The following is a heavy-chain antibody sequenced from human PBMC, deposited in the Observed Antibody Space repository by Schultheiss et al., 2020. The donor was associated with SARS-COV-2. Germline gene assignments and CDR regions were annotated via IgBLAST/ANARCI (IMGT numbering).Heavy chain of an antibody. CDR1: GFTFSSYV. D-gene: IGHD3-3*01. CDR3: AREFRPLRSESTIFGVVIIPSGGSIGAFDI. J-gene: IGHJ3*02. V-gene: IGHV3-30*03. Sequence: GGSLRLSCAASGFTFSSYVMRWVRQAPGKGLEWVAVISYDTYNKYYADSVKGRFTISRDNAKNSLYLQMNSLRAEDTAVYYCAREFRPLRSESTIFGVVIIPSGGSIGAFDIWGQGTMVTVSS. CDR2: ISYDTYNK.